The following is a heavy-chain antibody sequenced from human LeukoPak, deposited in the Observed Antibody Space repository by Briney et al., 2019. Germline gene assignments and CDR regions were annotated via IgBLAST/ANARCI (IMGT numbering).Heavy chain of an antibody. CDR1: GGSFSGYY. J-gene: IGHJ5*02. Sequence: SETLSLTCAVYGGSFSGYYWSWIRQPPGKGLEWIGEINHSGSTNYNPSLKSRVTISVDTSKNQFSLKLSSVTAADTAMYYCARGLNGYYYDSRGFDPWGQGTLVTVSS. D-gene: IGHD3-22*01. CDR2: INHSGST. V-gene: IGHV4-34*01. CDR3: ARGLNGYYYDSRGFDP.